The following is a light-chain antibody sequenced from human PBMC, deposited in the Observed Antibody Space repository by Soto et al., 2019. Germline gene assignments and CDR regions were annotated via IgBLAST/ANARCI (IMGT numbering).Light chain of an antibody. CDR2: GAS. Sequence: EIVLTQSPGTLSLSPGERAPLSCRASPSVVSDFLAWYQQRPGQPPRILIFGASGRATGIPDRFSGSGSGTDVTLTISRLEPEDFAGYYCQQYGSLSWAFGQGTRVEI. J-gene: IGKJ1*01. CDR3: QQYGSLSWA. V-gene: IGKV3-20*01. CDR1: PSVVSDF.